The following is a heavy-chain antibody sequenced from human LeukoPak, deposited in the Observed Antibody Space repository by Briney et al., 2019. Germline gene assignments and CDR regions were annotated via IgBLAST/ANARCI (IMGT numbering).Heavy chain of an antibody. CDR1: GYTFTSYY. CDR2: INPSGGST. CDR3: ARDNILTEGFDP. J-gene: IGHJ5*02. Sequence: EASVKVSCKASGYTFTSYYMRWVRQAPGQGLEWTGIINPSGGSTSYAQKFQGRVTMTRDMSTSTVYMELSSLRSEDTAVYYCARDNILTEGFDPWGQGTLVTVSS. D-gene: IGHD3-9*01. V-gene: IGHV1-46*01.